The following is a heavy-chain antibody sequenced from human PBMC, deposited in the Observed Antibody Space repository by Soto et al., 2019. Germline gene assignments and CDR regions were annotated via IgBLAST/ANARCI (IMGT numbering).Heavy chain of an antibody. CDR1: GYIFTSYR. Sequence: ASVKVSCKSSGYIFTSYRINWVRQAPGQGPEWLGWITADNGNTDYPQKHQGRVTMTTDTSTSTAYLELRSLTSDDTTVYYRATDRRVIAAPGGAMDVWCQGTTVAESS. J-gene: IGHJ6*02. D-gene: IGHD6-13*01. V-gene: IGHV1-18*01. CDR2: ITADNGNT. CDR3: ATDRRVIAAPGGAMDV.